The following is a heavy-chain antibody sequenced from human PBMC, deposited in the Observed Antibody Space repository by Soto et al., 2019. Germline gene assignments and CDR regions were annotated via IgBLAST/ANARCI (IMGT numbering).Heavy chain of an antibody. V-gene: IGHV4-34*01. CDR2: INHSGST. D-gene: IGHD4-4*01. Sequence: SETLSLTCAVYGGSFSGYYWSWIRQPPGKGLEWIGKINHSGSTNYNPSLKSRVTISVDTSKNQFSLKLSSVTAADTAVYYCARGGRGYSNPFYYYYYMDVWGKGTTVTVSS. CDR3: ARGGRGYSNPFYYYYYMDV. CDR1: GGSFSGYY. J-gene: IGHJ6*03.